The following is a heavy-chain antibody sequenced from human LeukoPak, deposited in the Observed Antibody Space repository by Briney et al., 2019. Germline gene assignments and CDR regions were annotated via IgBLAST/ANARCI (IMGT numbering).Heavy chain of an antibody. CDR3: ARLRGRGCGGTSCYANWFDS. J-gene: IGHJ5*01. Sequence: GESLQISCKASGYSFSNDWIGWVRRTPGKGLEWMGIVYPGDSDTRYSPSFQGQVTVSADKSINTAYLKWNSLKASDTAMYYCARLRGRGCGGTSCYANWFDSWGQGTLVTVSS. V-gene: IGHV5-51*01. CDR2: VYPGDSDT. CDR1: GYSFSNDW. D-gene: IGHD2-2*01.